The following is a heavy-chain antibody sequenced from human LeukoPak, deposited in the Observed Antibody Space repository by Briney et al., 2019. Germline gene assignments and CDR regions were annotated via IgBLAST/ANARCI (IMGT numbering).Heavy chain of an antibody. V-gene: IGHV4-59*08. J-gene: IGHJ5*02. CDR2: IYYSGST. CDR3: ARHSELLWFGELRSWFDP. D-gene: IGHD3-10*01. Sequence: SETLSPTCTVSGGSISSYYWSWIRQPPGKGLEWIGYIYYSGSTNYNPSLKSRVTISVDTSKNQFSLKLSSVTAADTAVYYCARHSELLWFGELRSWFDPWGQGTLVTVSS. CDR1: GGSISSYY.